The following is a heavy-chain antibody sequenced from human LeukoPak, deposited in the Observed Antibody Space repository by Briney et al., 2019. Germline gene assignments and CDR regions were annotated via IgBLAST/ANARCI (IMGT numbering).Heavy chain of an antibody. Sequence: GGSLRLSCAASGFTFSSYEMNWVRQAPGKGLEWVSYISSSGSTIYSADSVKGRFTISRDNAKNSLYLQMNSLRAEDTAVYYCARACSGGSCYTGYYYGMDVWGKGTTVTVSS. V-gene: IGHV3-48*03. CDR1: GFTFSSYE. CDR3: ARACSGGSCYTGYYYGMDV. D-gene: IGHD2-15*01. CDR2: ISSSGSTI. J-gene: IGHJ6*04.